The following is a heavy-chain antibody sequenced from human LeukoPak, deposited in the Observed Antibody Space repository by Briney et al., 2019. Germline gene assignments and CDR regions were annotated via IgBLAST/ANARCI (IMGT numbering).Heavy chain of an antibody. V-gene: IGHV1-46*01. CDR3: ATLMVRGVINYFDY. CDR1: GYTFSGYY. D-gene: IGHD3-10*01. Sequence: GASVKVSCKASGYTFSGYYMHWVRQAPGQGLEWMGIINPSGGSTSYAQKFQGRVTMTRDMSTSTVYMELSSLRSEDTAVYYCATLMVRGVINYFDYWGQGTLVTVSS. J-gene: IGHJ4*02. CDR2: INPSGGST.